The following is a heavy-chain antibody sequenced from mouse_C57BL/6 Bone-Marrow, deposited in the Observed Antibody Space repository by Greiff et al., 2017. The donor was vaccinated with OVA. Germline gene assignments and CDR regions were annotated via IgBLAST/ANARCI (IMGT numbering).Heavy chain of an antibody. D-gene: IGHD2-1*01. V-gene: IGHV5-12*01. CDR1: GFTFSDYY. CDR3: AGPEVYGTPYAMDY. J-gene: IGHJ4*01. CDR2: ISHGGGST. Sequence: EVKLVEPGGGLVQPGGSLKLSCEASGFTFSDYYMYWVHQTPGQRLEWVANISHGGGSTNYHETVKGRSTISRDNATNTLYLQMSRLTSEDTAMYYCAGPEVYGTPYAMDYWGQGTSVTVSS.